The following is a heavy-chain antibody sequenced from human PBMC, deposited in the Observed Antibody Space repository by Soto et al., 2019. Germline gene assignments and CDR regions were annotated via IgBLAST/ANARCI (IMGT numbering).Heavy chain of an antibody. V-gene: IGHV3-64D*08. CDR3: VKEKYTYGTGAFDL. CDR2: ITSNGGST. D-gene: IGHD5-18*01. Sequence: GGSLRLSCSASGFTFNSYAMHWVRQAPGKGLEYVSAITSNGGSTYYAGSVKGRFTISRDNYKNTLYLQMSSLRSEDTAVYYCVKEKYTYGTGAFDLWGQGTTVTVSS. CDR1: GFTFNSYA. J-gene: IGHJ3*01.